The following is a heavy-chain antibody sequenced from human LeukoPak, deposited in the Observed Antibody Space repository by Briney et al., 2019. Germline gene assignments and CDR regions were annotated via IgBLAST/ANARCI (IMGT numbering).Heavy chain of an antibody. Sequence: GGTLRLSCAASGLTFRSYGMTWVRQAPGKGLEWVSTISGSGVTTYYADSVKGRFTISRDNSKNTLYLQINSLGAEDTAVYYCAKGGYAYWLDQWGQGTLVTVPS. D-gene: IGHD2-2*01. CDR1: GLTFRSYG. V-gene: IGHV3-23*01. CDR2: ISGSGVTT. J-gene: IGHJ5*02. CDR3: AKGGYAYWLDQ.